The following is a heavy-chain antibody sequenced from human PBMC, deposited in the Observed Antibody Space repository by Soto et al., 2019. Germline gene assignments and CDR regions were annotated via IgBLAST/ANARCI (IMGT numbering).Heavy chain of an antibody. CDR3: ARWSYLDF. CDR1: GFSFGSYA. D-gene: IGHD3-3*01. Sequence: PGGSLRLSCAASGFSFGSYALSWVRQAPGKGLEWVSTISGSDGKTFYADAVKGRFSISRDTSQNTLYLQMNSLRADDTALYYCARWSYLDFRGQGTRVPGSS. J-gene: IGHJ4*02. V-gene: IGHV3-23*01. CDR2: ISGSDGKT.